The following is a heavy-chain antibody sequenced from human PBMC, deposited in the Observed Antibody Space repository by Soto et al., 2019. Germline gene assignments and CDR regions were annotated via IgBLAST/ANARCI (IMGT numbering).Heavy chain of an antibody. CDR2: IWYDGSNK. D-gene: IGHD3-3*01. Sequence: GGSLRLSCAASGFTFSSYGMHWVRQAPGKGLEWVAVIWYDGSNKYYADSVKGRFTISRDNSKNTLYLQMNSLRAEDTAVYYCARDYDFWSGYLDAFDIWGQGTMVTVSS. CDR3: ARDYDFWSGYLDAFDI. J-gene: IGHJ3*02. CDR1: GFTFSSYG. V-gene: IGHV3-33*01.